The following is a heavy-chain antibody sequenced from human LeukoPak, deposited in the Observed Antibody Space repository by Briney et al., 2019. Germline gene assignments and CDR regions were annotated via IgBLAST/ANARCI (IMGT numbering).Heavy chain of an antibody. Sequence: PSQTLSLTCTVSGYSISSGYYWGWTRRPPGKGREGMGNIYDSGSTYSNPSLKSRVTISVDTSKNQFSLKLSSVTAADTAVYYCARSGWESPNWCFDLWGRGTLVSVSS. V-gene: IGHV4-38-2*02. CDR2: IYDSGST. CDR3: ARSGWESPNWCFDL. CDR1: GYSISSGYY. D-gene: IGHD6-19*01. J-gene: IGHJ2*01.